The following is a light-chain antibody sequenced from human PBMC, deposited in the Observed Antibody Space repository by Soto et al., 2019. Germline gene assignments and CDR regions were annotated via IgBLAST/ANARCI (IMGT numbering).Light chain of an antibody. CDR2: AAS. V-gene: IGKV1-39*01. Sequence: DIQMTQSPSSLSASVGDRVTISCRASQSISTYLNWYQQKPGKAPRLLIYAASTVQTGVPPRFSGSGSGTDFTLTISSLQPEDFATYYCQQSYSTPLTFGGGTKVDIK. CDR1: QSISTY. J-gene: IGKJ4*01. CDR3: QQSYSTPLT.